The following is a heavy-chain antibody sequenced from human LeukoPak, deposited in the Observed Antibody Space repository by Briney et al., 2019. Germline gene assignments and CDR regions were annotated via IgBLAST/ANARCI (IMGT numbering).Heavy chain of an antibody. V-gene: IGHV3-11*01. CDR2: ISSSGSTI. CDR1: GFTFSDYY. J-gene: IGHJ4*02. Sequence: KPGGSLRLSCAASGFTFSDYYMSWIRQAPGKGLEWVSYISSSGSTIYYADSVKGRFTISRDNAKNSLYLQMNSLRAEDTAVYYCARSREYYYDRSGYWDYWGQGTLVTVSS. CDR3: ARSREYYYDRSGYWDY. D-gene: IGHD3-22*01.